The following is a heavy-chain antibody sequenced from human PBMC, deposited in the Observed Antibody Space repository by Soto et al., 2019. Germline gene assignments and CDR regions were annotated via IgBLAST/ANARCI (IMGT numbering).Heavy chain of an antibody. V-gene: IGHV3-11*01. CDR1: GFTFRDYY. J-gene: IGHJ5*02. D-gene: IGHD4-4*01. CDR3: VRDMYSNYANYFDT. Sequence: QVQLVESGGGLVKPGGSLRLSCACSGFTFRDYYMGWIRHAPGTGLEWVSYISSSGSTTDYAASVKGRFTISRDNAKNSLYLQMTSLRAEATAIYDCVRDMYSNYANYFDTWGQGTLVTVAS. CDR2: ISSSGSTT.